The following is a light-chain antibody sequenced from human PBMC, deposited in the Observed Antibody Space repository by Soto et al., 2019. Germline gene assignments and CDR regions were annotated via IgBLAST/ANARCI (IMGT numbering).Light chain of an antibody. J-gene: IGKJ1*01. CDR1: QSIINW. CDR2: KAS. CDR3: QHSNSFPWT. Sequence: DIQMTQSPSTLSASVGDRVTITCRASQSIINWLGWYQQKPGKAPKLLIYKASSLESGVPSRFSGSGSGTDFTLNINRLQPDDFATYYCQHSNSFPWTFGQRNKVEIK. V-gene: IGKV1-5*03.